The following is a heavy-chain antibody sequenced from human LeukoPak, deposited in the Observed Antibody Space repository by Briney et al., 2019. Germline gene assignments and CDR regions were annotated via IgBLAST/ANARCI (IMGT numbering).Heavy chain of an antibody. D-gene: IGHD3-10*01. CDR1: GFPFSSHG. V-gene: IGHV3-23*01. Sequence: TGGTLRLSCAGSGFPFSSHGMNWVRQAPGKGLEWVSGISPGGGPTYYADSVKGRFTISRDDLKSTLYLQMKTLRSEDTAVYYCARGSGPLYGSGFYYFDYWGQGTLVTVSS. CDR2: ISPGGGPT. J-gene: IGHJ4*02. CDR3: ARGSGPLYGSGFYYFDY.